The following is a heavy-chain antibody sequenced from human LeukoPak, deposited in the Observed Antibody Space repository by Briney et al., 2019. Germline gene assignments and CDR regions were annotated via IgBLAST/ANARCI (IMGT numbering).Heavy chain of an antibody. J-gene: IGHJ6*02. V-gene: IGHV3-72*01. Sequence: GGSLRLSCAPSGFTFSDHYMEWVRQAPGKGLEWIGHTGNKANSYTTEYAASVKGRFSISRDDSKNSLYLQMNSLKTVDTAVYYCGRGGYSSSSFYGTDVWGQGTTVTVSS. D-gene: IGHD6-6*01. CDR3: GRGGYSSSSFYGTDV. CDR1: GFTFSDHY. CDR2: TGNKANSYTT.